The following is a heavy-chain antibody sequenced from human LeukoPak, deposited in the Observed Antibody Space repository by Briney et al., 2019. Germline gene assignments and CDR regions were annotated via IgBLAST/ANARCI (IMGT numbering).Heavy chain of an antibody. CDR1: GFTFSSYA. D-gene: IGHD2-15*01. V-gene: IGHV3-21*01. CDR3: ARDGSEWSRDL. Sequence: GGSLRLSCAASGFTFSSYAMSWVRQAPGKGLEWVSTISYDSRSIGYADSVKGRFTISRDNAKSSTFLQMNSLRVEDTAVYYCARDGSEWSRDLWGQGTLVTVSS. J-gene: IGHJ5*02. CDR2: ISYDSRSI.